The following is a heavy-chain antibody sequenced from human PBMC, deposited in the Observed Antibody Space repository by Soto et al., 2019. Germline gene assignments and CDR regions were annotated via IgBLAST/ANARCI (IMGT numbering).Heavy chain of an antibody. CDR1: GFTFSRRW. D-gene: IGHD2-2*01. CDR2: INSDGSTT. J-gene: IGHJ4*02. V-gene: IGHV3-74*01. Sequence: EVRLVESGGGLVQPGGSLRLSCATSGFTFSRRWMHWVRQAPGKGLVWVSYINSDGSTTTYADSVKGRFTISRDNAKNTVYLQMNSLRVDDTAVYYCARDTSYSTDYWGQGTLVTVSS. CDR3: ARDTSYSTDY.